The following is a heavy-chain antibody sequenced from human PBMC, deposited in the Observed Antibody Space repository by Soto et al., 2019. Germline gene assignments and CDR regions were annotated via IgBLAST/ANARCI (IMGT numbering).Heavy chain of an antibody. CDR2: IYQSGVT. V-gene: IGHV4-30-2*01. CDR3: AGMPYTSGLRFDP. Sequence: SETLSLTCNMSGGSYSISTYSWSWIRQPPGKALQWIGFIYQSGVTSYNPSLASRVSISLDRSNNQCSLKLKSVTAADTAVYFCAGMPYTSGLRFDPWGPGTLVTVSS. CDR1: GGSYSISTYS. D-gene: IGHD6-19*01. J-gene: IGHJ5*02.